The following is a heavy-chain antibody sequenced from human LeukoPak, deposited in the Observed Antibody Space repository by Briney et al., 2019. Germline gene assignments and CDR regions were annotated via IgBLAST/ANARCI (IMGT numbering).Heavy chain of an antibody. CDR1: GFSFTSFA. J-gene: IGHJ6*02. D-gene: IGHD4-11*01. V-gene: IGHV3-23*01. Sequence: GGSLRLSCAASGFSFTSFAMHWGRQAPGQGLEWVSAISGSGGSTYYADSVKGRFTISRDYSKNTLFLQMNGLRAEATALYYCAKDSRYSSYVNYYYGTDVWGQGTTVTVSS. CDR2: ISGSGGST. CDR3: AKDSRYSSYVNYYYGTDV.